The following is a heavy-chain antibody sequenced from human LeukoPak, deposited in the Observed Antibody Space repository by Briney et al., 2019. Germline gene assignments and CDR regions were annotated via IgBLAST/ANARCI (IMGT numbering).Heavy chain of an antibody. J-gene: IGHJ4*02. CDR2: IKYDGSEK. D-gene: IGHD1-1*01. V-gene: IGHV3-7*01. CDR3: ARGGTTFEH. CDR1: GFTFSVSW. Sequence: TGGPLRLSCAASGFTFSVSWMSWVRQAPGKGLEWVANIKYDGSEKYYVDSVKGRFTISRDNAKNSLYLQMNSLRAEDTAVYYCARGGTTFEHWGQGTLVTVSS.